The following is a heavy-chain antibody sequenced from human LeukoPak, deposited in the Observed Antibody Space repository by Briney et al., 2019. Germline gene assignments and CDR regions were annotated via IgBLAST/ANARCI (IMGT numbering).Heavy chain of an antibody. V-gene: IGHV1-69*13. Sequence: ASVKVSCKASGGTFSSYAISWVRQAPGQGLEWMGGIVPILSTTNYARKFQGRVTMTAGESTSTAYMELSSLRSEDTAVYYCAAVEIKSDYGDPYYYGMDVWGQGTTVTVSS. CDR1: GGTFSSYA. J-gene: IGHJ6*02. CDR2: IVPILSTT. D-gene: IGHD4-17*01. CDR3: AAVEIKSDYGDPYYYGMDV.